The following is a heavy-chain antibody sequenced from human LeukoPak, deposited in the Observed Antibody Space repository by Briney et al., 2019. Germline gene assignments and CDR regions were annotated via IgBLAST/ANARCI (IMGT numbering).Heavy chain of an antibody. CDR3: ARHCWNYVGALFYFDY. D-gene: IGHD1-7*01. CDR2: IYYSGST. CDR1: GVSISSSSYY. V-gene: IGHV4-39*01. Sequence: PSETLSLTCTVSGVSISSSSYYWGWIRQPPGKGLEWIGSIYYSGSTYYNPSLKSRVTISVDTSKNQFSLKLSSVTAADTAVYYCARHCWNYVGALFYFDYWGQGTLVTVSS. J-gene: IGHJ4*02.